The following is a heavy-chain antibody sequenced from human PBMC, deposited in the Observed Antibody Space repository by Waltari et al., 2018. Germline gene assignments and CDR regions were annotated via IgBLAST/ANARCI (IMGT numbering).Heavy chain of an antibody. V-gene: IGHV3-9*01. Sequence: EVQLVESGGVLVQPGRSLSLSCAGTGFSFDDYAMHWVRQAPGKGLEWVSTINYNGDSVHYADSVKGRFTISRDNAKNSLYLQMNSLRPEDTALYYCVKETGYYYFDYWGRGTLVTVSS. CDR1: GFSFDDYA. J-gene: IGHJ4*02. CDR3: VKETGYYYFDY. CDR2: INYNGDSV. D-gene: IGHD3-9*01.